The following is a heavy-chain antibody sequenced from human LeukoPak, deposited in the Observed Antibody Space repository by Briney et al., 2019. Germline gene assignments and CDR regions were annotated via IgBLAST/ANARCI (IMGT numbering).Heavy chain of an antibody. D-gene: IGHD5-24*01. CDR3: ARHVRSGYNLLDY. Sequence: SETLSLTCTVSGGSMSNYYWSWIRQPPGKGLEWIGYIYFSGSSNYNPSLKSRVTMPVDTSKNQFSLKLSSVTAAGTAVYYCARHVRSGYNLLDYWGQGNLVTVSS. CDR2: IYFSGSS. CDR1: GGSMSNYY. J-gene: IGHJ4*02. V-gene: IGHV4-59*08.